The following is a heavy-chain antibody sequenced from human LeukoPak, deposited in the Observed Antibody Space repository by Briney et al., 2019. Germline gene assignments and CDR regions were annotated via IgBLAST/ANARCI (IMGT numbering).Heavy chain of an antibody. V-gene: IGHV3-23*01. CDR2: ISGSGGST. CDR3: AKGPPIGRREWELLNY. Sequence: GGSLRLSCAASGFTFSSYAMSWVRQAPGKGLEWVSAISGSGGSTYYADSVKGRFTLSRDNSKNTLYLQMDSLRAEDTAVYYCAKGPPIGRREWELLNYWGQGTLVTVSS. J-gene: IGHJ4*02. CDR1: GFTFSSYA. D-gene: IGHD1-26*01.